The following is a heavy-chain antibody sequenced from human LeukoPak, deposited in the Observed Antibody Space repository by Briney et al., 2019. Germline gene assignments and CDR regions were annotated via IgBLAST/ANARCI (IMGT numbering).Heavy chain of an antibody. J-gene: IGHJ3*02. CDR2: INHSGST. V-gene: IGHV4-34*01. Sequence: PSGTLSLTCTVCGGSFSGYYWSWIRQPPGKGLEWIGEINHSGSTNYNPSLKSRVTISVDTSKNQFSLKLSSVTAADTAVYYCAYLTTDAFDIWGQGTMVTVSS. D-gene: IGHD4-17*01. CDR1: GGSFSGYY. CDR3: AYLTTDAFDI.